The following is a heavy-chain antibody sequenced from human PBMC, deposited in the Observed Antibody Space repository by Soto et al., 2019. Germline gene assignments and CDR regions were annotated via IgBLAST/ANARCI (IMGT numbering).Heavy chain of an antibody. V-gene: IGHV1-18*01. Sequence: ASVKVSCKASGYSFSFCGINWVRQAPGQGLEWMGWISPSDGNRNFAQKFEDRVTMTTATSTNTVFLELRSLKSDDTAIYYCARDRHRGYDSSGFYSWDPGPMVTVS. D-gene: IGHD3-22*01. CDR3: ARDRHRGYDSSGFYS. CDR2: ISPSDGNR. J-gene: IGHJ4*02. CDR1: GYSFSFCG.